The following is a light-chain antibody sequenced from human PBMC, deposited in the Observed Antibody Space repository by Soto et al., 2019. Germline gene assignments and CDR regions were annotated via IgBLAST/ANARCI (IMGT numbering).Light chain of an antibody. CDR1: QSVSSSY. CDR2: SAS. V-gene: IGKV3-20*01. CDR3: QQFGNSVYT. Sequence: EIVLTQSPGTLSLSPGERATLSCRASQSVSSSYLAWYQQKPGQAPRLLVYSASTRATGVPDRFSGSGSGTDFTLTISRLEPEDFAVYYCQQFGNSVYTFGQGTSLEMK. J-gene: IGKJ2*01.